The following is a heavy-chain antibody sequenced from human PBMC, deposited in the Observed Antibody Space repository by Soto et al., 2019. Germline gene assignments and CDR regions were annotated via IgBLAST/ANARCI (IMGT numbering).Heavy chain of an antibody. Sequence: EVQLLESGGGLVQPGGSLRLSCAASGFTFSSYAMSWVRQAPGKGLEWVSAISGSGGSTYYADSVKGRFTISRDNSKNTLYLQRNSLRAEDTAVYYCAKDASSSPLYYSYGMDVWGQGTTVTVSS. CDR1: GFTFSSYA. CDR2: ISGSGGST. CDR3: AKDASSSPLYYSYGMDV. J-gene: IGHJ6*02. V-gene: IGHV3-23*01. D-gene: IGHD6-6*01.